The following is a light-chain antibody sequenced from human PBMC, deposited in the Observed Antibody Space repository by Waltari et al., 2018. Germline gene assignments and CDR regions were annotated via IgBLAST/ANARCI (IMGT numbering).Light chain of an antibody. CDR1: QSVSSSY. J-gene: IGKJ5*01. Sequence: EIVLTQSPGTLSLSPGERATLSCRASQSVSSSYLAWYPQKPGQAPRLLIYGASSRAIGIPDRFGGSGSGTDFTLTISRLEPEDFAVYYCQQYGTSPITFGQGTRLEIK. V-gene: IGKV3-20*01. CDR3: QQYGTSPIT. CDR2: GAS.